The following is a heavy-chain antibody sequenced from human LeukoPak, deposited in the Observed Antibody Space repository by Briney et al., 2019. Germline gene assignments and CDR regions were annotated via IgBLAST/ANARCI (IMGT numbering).Heavy chain of an antibody. CDR2: ISWNSGSI. V-gene: IGHV3-9*01. CDR1: GFTFDDYA. Sequence: GGSLRLSCAASGFTFDDYAMHWVRQAPGKGLEWVSGISWNSGSIGYADSVKGRFTISRDNAKNSLYLQMNSLRAEDTALYYCAKDKYSSSLFYFDYWGQGTLVTVS. D-gene: IGHD6-6*01. CDR3: AKDKYSSSLFYFDY. J-gene: IGHJ4*02.